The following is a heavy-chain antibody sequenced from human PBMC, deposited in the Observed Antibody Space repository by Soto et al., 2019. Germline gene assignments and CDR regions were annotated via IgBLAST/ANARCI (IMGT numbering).Heavy chain of an antibody. CDR2: ISAYNGNT. CDR3: AREVGLTIFGVGRRYFDY. J-gene: IGHJ4*02. Sequence: ASVKVSCKASGYTFTYGISWVRQAPGQGLEWMGWISAYNGNTNYAQKLQGRVTMTTDTSTSTAYMELRSLRSDDTAVYYCAREVGLTIFGVGRRYFDYWGQGTLVTVSS. D-gene: IGHD3-3*01. V-gene: IGHV1-18*01. CDR1: GYTFTYG.